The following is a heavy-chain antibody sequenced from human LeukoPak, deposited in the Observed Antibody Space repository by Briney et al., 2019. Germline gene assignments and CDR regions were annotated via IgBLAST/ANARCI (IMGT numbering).Heavy chain of an antibody. Sequence: GGSLRLSCADSEFTFSSYSMNWVRQAPGKGLEWVSFISSNSGHIYYADSVKGRFTISRDNAKNSLYLQMNSLRAEDTAVYYCARDKLAVAGSADYWGQGTLVTVSS. CDR1: EFTFSSYS. CDR3: ARDKLAVAGSADY. J-gene: IGHJ4*02. D-gene: IGHD6-19*01. V-gene: IGHV3-21*01. CDR2: ISSNSGHI.